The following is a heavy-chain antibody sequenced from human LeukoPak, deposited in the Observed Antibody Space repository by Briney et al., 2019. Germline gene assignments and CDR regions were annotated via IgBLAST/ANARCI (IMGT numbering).Heavy chain of an antibody. CDR1: RLPDISNY. CDR3: ARDCSSTSCYISPNYYYGMDV. CDR2: IYSGCST. V-gene: IGHV3-53*01. D-gene: IGHD2-2*02. J-gene: IGHJ6*02. Sequence: PVGSLSLYCAASRLPDISNYMSSVRHAPGNWLEWSAVIYSGCSTFCADSVKGRFTISRDISKNTLYLQMNSLRAEDTAVYYCARDCSSTSCYISPNYYYGMDVWGQGTTVTVSS.